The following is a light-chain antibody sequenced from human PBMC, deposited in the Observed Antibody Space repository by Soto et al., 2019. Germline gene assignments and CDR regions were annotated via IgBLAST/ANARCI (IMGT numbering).Light chain of an antibody. V-gene: IGKV1-39*01. CDR1: QIISTY. Sequence: DIQMTQSPSSLAASVGDRVTISCRASQIISTYLNWYQQKPGQVPTLLIYGASSLRSGVPSRFSASGSGTDFTLSISSLQREDFATYYCQQSYSTPHTFGQGTKLEIK. CDR2: GAS. J-gene: IGKJ2*01. CDR3: QQSYSTPHT.